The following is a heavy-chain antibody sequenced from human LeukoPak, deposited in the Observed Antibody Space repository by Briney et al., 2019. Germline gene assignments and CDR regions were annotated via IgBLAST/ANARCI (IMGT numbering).Heavy chain of an antibody. V-gene: IGHV4-39*07. D-gene: IGHD1-26*01. CDR1: GGSISSSSYY. J-gene: IGHJ4*02. Sequence: SETLSLTCTVSGGSISSSSYYWGWIRQPPGKGLEWIGSIYYSGSTYYNPSLKSRVTISVDTSKNQFSLKLSSVTAADTAVYYCARVISRVSGSYRVYFDYWGQGTLVTVSS. CDR3: ARVISRVSGSYRVYFDY. CDR2: IYYSGST.